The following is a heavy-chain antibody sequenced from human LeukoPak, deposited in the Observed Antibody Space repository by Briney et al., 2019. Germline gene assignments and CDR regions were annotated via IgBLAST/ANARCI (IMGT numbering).Heavy chain of an antibody. V-gene: IGHV3-30*18. J-gene: IGHJ4*02. CDR1: AFTFSSYG. CDR3: AKDGFDY. Sequence: GGSLRLSCAASAFTFSSYGMHWVRQAPGKGLEWVALISYDGSDKDYAKSVKGRFTISRDNSKNTLYLQMNSLRAEDTAVYYCAKDGFDYWGQGTLVTVSS. CDR2: ISYDGSDK.